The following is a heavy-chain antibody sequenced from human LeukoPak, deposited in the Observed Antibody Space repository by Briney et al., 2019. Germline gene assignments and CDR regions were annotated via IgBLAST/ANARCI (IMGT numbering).Heavy chain of an antibody. D-gene: IGHD3-22*01. CDR1: GGSISSYY. CDR3: ARYMLDSSGYYYDY. Sequence: SETLSLTCTVSGGSISSYYWSWIRQPPGKGLEWIGYIYYSGSTNYNPSLKSRVTISVDMSKNQFSLKLSSVTAADTAVYYCARYMLDSSGYYYDYWGQGTLVTVSS. CDR2: IYYSGST. V-gene: IGHV4-59*08. J-gene: IGHJ4*02.